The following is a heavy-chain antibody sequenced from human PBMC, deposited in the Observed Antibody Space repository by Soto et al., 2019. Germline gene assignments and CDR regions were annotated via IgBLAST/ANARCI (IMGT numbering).Heavy chain of an antibody. Sequence: GGSLRLSCAASGFTFSSYAMHWVRQAPGKGLEWVAVISYDGSNKYYADSVKGRFTISRDNSKNTLYLQMNSLRAEDTAVYYCARSSGGYDLDYLGQGTLVTVSS. V-gene: IGHV3-30-3*01. J-gene: IGHJ4*02. CDR3: ARSSGGYDLDY. CDR1: GFTFSSYA. CDR2: ISYDGSNK. D-gene: IGHD5-12*01.